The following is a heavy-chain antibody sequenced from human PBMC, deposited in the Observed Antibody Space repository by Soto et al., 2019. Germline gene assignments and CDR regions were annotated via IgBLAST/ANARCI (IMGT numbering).Heavy chain of an antibody. J-gene: IGHJ3*01. Sequence: QVVLVQSGAEVKNPGSSVKVSCKASGGTFGRNAINWVRQAPGQGLEWMGGIIPMFGTANHAQKFRDRIVITADESTNTAYLELNSLRYEDTAIYYCARPQGSGWRFNALDFWGQGTVVTVSS. V-gene: IGHV1-69*01. CDR2: IIPMFGTA. D-gene: IGHD6-19*01. CDR3: ARPQGSGWRFNALDF. CDR1: GGTFGRNA.